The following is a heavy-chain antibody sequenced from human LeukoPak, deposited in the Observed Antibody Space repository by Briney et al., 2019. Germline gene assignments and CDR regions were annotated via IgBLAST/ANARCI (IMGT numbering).Heavy chain of an antibody. CDR1: GYTFTNYA. D-gene: IGHD1-20*01. Sequence: ASVKVSCRASGYTFTNYAIHWVRQAPGQGLEWMGIINPSGGSTSYAQKFQGRVTMTRDTSTSTVYMELSSLRSEDTAVYYCARVTITGRYIFDYWGQGTLVTVSS. J-gene: IGHJ4*02. CDR2: INPSGGST. CDR3: ARVTITGRYIFDY. V-gene: IGHV1-46*01.